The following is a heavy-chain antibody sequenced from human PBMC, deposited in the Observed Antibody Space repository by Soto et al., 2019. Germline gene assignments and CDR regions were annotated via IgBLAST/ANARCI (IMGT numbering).Heavy chain of an antibody. V-gene: IGHV4-59*12. Sequence: SETLSLTCTVSGCSISSYYWSWIRQPPGKGLEWIGYIYYSGTTNYNPSLKSRVTISVDTSKNQFSLKLNSVTAADTAVYYCARSVFPWGQGTLVTVSS. CDR1: GCSISSYY. CDR3: ARSVFP. J-gene: IGHJ5*02. CDR2: IYYSGTT.